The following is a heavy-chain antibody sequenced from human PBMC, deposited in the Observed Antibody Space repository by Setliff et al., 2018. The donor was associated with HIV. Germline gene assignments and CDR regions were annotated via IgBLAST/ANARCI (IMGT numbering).Heavy chain of an antibody. V-gene: IGHV5-51*01. CDR3: ARHRHTAAGTLDAFDI. CDR2: IHPVDSDT. J-gene: IGHJ3*02. D-gene: IGHD6-13*01. Sequence: GESLTISCKGSGYSFTSNWIGWVRPMPGKGLEWMGIIHPVDSDTRYSPSFQGQVTISADKSISTAYLQWSTLRASDTAIYYCARHRHTAAGTLDAFDIWGQGTVVTVSS. CDR1: GYSFTSNW.